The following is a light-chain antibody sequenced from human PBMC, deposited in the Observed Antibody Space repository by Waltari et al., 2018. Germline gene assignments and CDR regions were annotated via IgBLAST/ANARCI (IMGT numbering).Light chain of an antibody. CDR3: SSYTTSSTR. CDR2: DVN. V-gene: IGLV2-14*03. CDR1: RSDVGAYDY. Sequence: QSALTQPASVSGSPGQSITIPCIGTRSDVGAYDYVSWYQQHPGKAPRLMIYDVNNRPSGVSNRFSGSKSGNTASLTISGLQAEDEADYFCSSYTTSSTRFGSGTKVTVL. J-gene: IGLJ1*01.